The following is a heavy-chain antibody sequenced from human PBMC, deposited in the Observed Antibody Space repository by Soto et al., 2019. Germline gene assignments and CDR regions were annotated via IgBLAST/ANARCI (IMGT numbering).Heavy chain of an antibody. V-gene: IGHV4-31*03. Sequence: QVQLQESGPGLVRPSQTLSLTCIVSGGSVSSVGYYCSWVRQHPGTGLEWIGYIYSNGNTYYDPSLKSRVTLSVDTSKNQFSLNLNSVTAADTAVYWCARGKPFSGMDVWGQGTTVTVSS. CDR3: ARGKPFSGMDV. CDR1: GGSVSSVGYY. CDR2: IYSNGNT. J-gene: IGHJ6*02.